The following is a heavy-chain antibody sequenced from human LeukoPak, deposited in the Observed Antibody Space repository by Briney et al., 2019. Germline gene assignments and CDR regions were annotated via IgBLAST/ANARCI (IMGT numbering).Heavy chain of an antibody. D-gene: IGHD2-15*01. J-gene: IGHJ4*02. CDR3: ARPSFTQGSYFDY. CDR2: ISYDGSNK. V-gene: IGHV3-30*03. Sequence: PGRSLSLSCAASGFTFSSYGMHWVRQAPGKGLEWVAVISYDGSNKYYADSVKGRFTISRDNAKNSLYLQMNSLGAEDTAVYYCARPSFTQGSYFDYWGEGTLVTVSS. CDR1: GFTFSSYG.